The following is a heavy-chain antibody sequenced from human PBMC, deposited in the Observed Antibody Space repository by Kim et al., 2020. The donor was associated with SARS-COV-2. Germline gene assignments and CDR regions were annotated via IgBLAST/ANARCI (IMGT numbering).Heavy chain of an antibody. D-gene: IGHD2-15*01. Sequence: GGSLRLSCEASGFTLSSHWMSWVRQAPGKSLEWVANIRQDASVKHYVDSVKGRFTISRDNGKNSLYLQMNSLRAEDTAVYYCARSYCSDGGCYSDWYFDLWGRGTRVTVSS. CDR3: ARSYCSDGGCYSDWYFDL. CDR2: IRQDASVK. V-gene: IGHV3-7*01. CDR1: GFTLSSHW. J-gene: IGHJ2*01.